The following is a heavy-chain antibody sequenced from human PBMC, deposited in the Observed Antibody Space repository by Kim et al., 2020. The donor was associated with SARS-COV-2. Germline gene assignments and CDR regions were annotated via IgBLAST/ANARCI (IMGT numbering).Heavy chain of an antibody. CDR2: IYYSGST. CDR1: GGSISSSNYY. D-gene: IGHD5-18*01. CDR3: AKQRGYSYERGWFDP. V-gene: IGHV4-39*01. J-gene: IGHJ5*02. Sequence: SENLSLTCTVSGGSISSSNYYWGWIRQPPGKGLEWIGSIYYSGSTYYKPSLKSRVTISVDTSKNQLSLKLSSVTAADTAVYYCAKQRGYSYERGWFDPWGQGTLVTVSS.